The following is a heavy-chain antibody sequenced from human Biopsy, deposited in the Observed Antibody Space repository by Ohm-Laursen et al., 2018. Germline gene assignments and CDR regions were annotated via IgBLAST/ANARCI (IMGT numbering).Heavy chain of an antibody. D-gene: IGHD2-15*01. CDR3: VTKGYCSSGTCYRAWLDYNRMDV. CDR1: GFSVSNNY. J-gene: IGHJ6*02. CDR2: ISSGDNT. Sequence: GSLRLSCAASGFSVSNNYMSWVRQAPGKGLEWVSVISSGDNTYYADSVRGRFTISRDESNNMLFLQMNSLRVEDTAVYYCVTKGYCSSGTCYRAWLDYNRMDVWGQGTTVTVSS. V-gene: IGHV3-53*01.